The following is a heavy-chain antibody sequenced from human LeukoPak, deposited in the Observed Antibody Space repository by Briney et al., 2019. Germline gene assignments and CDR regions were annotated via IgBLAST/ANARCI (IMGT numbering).Heavy chain of an antibody. CDR3: ARAGLTTSVDY. CDR2: IYHSGST. CDR1: GGSISSSSYY. V-gene: IGHV4-39*07. J-gene: IGHJ4*02. Sequence: SETLSLTCTVSGGSISSSSYYCGWIRQPPGKGLEWIGEIYHSGSTNYNPSLKSRVTISVDKSKNQFSLKLSSVTAADTAVYYCARAGLTTSVDYWGQGTLVTVYS. D-gene: IGHD4-11*01.